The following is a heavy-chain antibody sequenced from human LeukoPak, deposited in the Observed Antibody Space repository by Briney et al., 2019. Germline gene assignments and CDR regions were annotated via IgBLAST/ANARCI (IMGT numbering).Heavy chain of an antibody. CDR1: GGSISIYY. Sequence: SETLSLTCTVSGGSISIYYWSWIRQPPGKGLEWIGYIYYSGSTNYNPSLKSRVIISVDTSKNQFSLKLSSVTAADTAVYYCARSSGWYLDYYYMDVWGKGTTVTVSS. CDR2: IYYSGST. V-gene: IGHV4-59*01. CDR3: ARSSGWYLDYYYMDV. J-gene: IGHJ6*03. D-gene: IGHD6-19*01.